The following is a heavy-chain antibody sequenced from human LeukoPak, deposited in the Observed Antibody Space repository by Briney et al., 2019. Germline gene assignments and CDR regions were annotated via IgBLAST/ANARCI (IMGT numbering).Heavy chain of an antibody. D-gene: IGHD6-13*01. CDR2: ISAYNGNT. J-gene: IGHJ4*02. Sequence: ASVKVSCKASGYTFTSYGISWVRQAPGQGLEWMGRISAYNGNTNYAQKLQGRVTMTTDTSTSTAYMELRSLRSDDTAVYYCARHSSSWYYFDYWGQGTLVTVSS. V-gene: IGHV1-18*01. CDR3: ARHSSSWYYFDY. CDR1: GYTFTSYG.